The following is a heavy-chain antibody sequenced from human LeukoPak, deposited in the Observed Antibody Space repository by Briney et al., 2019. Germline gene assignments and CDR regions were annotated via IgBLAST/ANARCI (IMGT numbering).Heavy chain of an antibody. Sequence: GGALRLSCAASGFTFSSYAMHWVRQAPGKGLEWVAVISYDGSNKYYADSVKGRFTISRDNAKNSLYLQMNSLRAEDTALYYCAKGTTFDAFDMWGQGTMVTVSS. CDR2: ISYDGSNK. D-gene: IGHD2/OR15-2a*01. J-gene: IGHJ3*02. CDR1: GFTFSSYA. CDR3: AKGTTFDAFDM. V-gene: IGHV3-30-3*01.